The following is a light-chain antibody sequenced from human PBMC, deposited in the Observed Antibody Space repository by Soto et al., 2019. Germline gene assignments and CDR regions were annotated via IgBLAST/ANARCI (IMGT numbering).Light chain of an antibody. CDR3: QQYYSYPRT. CDR2: AAS. J-gene: IGKJ1*01. Sequence: AIRMTQSPSSFSASTGDRVTITCRASQGISSYLAWYQQKPGKAPKLLIYAASTLQSEVPSRCSGSGSRIDFNLTISGLKSEDFAIYYCQQYYSYPRTFGQGTKVEIK. CDR1: QGISSY. V-gene: IGKV1-8*01.